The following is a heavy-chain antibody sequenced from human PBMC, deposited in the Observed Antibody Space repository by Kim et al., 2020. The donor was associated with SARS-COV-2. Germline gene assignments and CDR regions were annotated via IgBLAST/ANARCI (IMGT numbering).Heavy chain of an antibody. CDR3: ARVAGSYYGVLDY. Sequence: YAQKLQGRVTMTTDTSTSTAYMGLRSLRSDDTAVYYCARVAGSYYGVLDYWGQGTLVTVSS. J-gene: IGHJ4*02. V-gene: IGHV1-18*01. D-gene: IGHD1-26*01.